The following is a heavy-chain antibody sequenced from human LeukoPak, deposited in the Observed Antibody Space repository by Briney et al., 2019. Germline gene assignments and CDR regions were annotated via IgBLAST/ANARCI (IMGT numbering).Heavy chain of an antibody. D-gene: IGHD2-8*01. J-gene: IGHJ4*02. CDR1: GASISSGNYY. CDR2: FYSGGSA. V-gene: IGHV4-39*07. Sequence: SETLSLTCIVSGASISSGNYYWAWIRQPPGKGLEWIGTFYSGGSAYYNPSLTSRVSISKDTSDNQFSLRLSSVTAADTAVYYCARKQSGAMYDVWGQGTLVTVTS. CDR3: ARKQSGAMYDV.